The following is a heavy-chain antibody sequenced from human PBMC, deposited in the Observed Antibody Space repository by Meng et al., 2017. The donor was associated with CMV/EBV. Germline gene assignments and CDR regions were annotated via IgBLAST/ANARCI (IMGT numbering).Heavy chain of an antibody. CDR2: ISGSGGST. V-gene: IGHV3-23*01. Sequence: GESLKISCAASGFTFSSYAMSWVRQAPGKGLEWVSAISGSGGSTYYADSVKGRFTISRDNSKNTLYLQMNSLRAEDMAVYYCARDGAAAGYYYYYGMDVWGQGTTVTVSS. CDR1: GFTFSSYA. CDR3: ARDGAAAGYYYYYGMDV. J-gene: IGHJ6*02. D-gene: IGHD6-13*01.